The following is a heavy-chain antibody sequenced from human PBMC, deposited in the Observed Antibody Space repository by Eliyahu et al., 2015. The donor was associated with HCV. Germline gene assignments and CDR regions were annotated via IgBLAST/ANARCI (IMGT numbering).Heavy chain of an antibody. D-gene: IGHD2-15*01. Sequence: EVQLVESGGGLVQPGGSLXLSCXASGFTFIXYWMHWVRQAPGKGLVGVSRINSDGSSTNYADSVKGRFTISRDNAKNTLYLQMNSLRAEDTAVYYCARVQCSGGSCYSGYGDYWDQGTLVTVSS. J-gene: IGHJ4*02. CDR3: ARVQCSGGSCYSGYGDY. CDR2: INSDGSST. CDR1: GFTFIXYW. V-gene: IGHV3-74*01.